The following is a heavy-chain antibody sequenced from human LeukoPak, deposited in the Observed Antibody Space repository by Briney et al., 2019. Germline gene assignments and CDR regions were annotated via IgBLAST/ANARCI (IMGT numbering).Heavy chain of an antibody. CDR2: IYYSGST. V-gene: IGHV4-39*07. Sequence: AETLSLTCTVSGGTISSSSYYWGWIRQPPGKGREGSGRIYYSGSTYDNPSLKSRVIISVKTSKNQFSLKLSSVTAADKAVYYCARDRSSYGFVDYWGPGTLVTVSS. J-gene: IGHJ4*02. CDR1: GGTISSSSYY. D-gene: IGHD5-18*01. CDR3: ARDRSSYGFVDY.